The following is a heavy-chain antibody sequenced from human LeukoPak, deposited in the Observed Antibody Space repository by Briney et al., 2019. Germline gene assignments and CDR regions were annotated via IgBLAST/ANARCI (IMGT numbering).Heavy chain of an antibody. D-gene: IGHD5-12*01. V-gene: IGHV4-4*09. CDR3: ARIPLGYSGAYYFDY. CDR1: GGSLSSHY. Sequence: SETLSLTCNVSGGSLSSHYCSWIRQAPGKGLEWIGFIFSGGSTNYNPSLKSRVSISMDTSQNQFSLKLTSVSAADTAVYYCARIPLGYSGAYYFDYWGQGTLVTVSP. J-gene: IGHJ4*02. CDR2: IFSGGST.